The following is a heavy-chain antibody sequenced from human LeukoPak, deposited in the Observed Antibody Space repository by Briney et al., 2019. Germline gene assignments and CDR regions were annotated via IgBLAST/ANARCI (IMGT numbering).Heavy chain of an antibody. V-gene: IGHV3-23*01. CDR2: MSGSGYYT. CDR1: GFAFSNFA. Sequence: GGSLRLSCAASGFAFSNFAMSWVRQAPGKGLEWVSAMSGSGYYTYYVESVKGRFTISRDNSKNTLYLHMNSLRADDTAVYYCAKMEGQRLYDYCMDVWGRGTTVAVSS. J-gene: IGHJ6*03. CDR3: AKMEGQRLYDYCMDV. D-gene: IGHD3-3*01.